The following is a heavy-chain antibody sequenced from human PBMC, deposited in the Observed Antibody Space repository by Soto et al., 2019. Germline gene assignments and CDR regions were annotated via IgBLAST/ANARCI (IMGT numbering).Heavy chain of an antibody. CDR3: VRDGYSGRSDGFDI. D-gene: IGHD5-12*01. V-gene: IGHV3-30-3*01. Sequence: QVQLVESGGGVVQPGRSLRLSCAATGFTFSAYSMHWVRQPPGEGLERVAVISYDGNNQRCTDAVKGRFTVSRDNSKGTLYLQLASLNSGDTAVYYCVRDGYSGRSDGFDIWGQGTTVTVSS. CDR1: GFTFSAYS. CDR2: ISYDGNNQ. J-gene: IGHJ3*02.